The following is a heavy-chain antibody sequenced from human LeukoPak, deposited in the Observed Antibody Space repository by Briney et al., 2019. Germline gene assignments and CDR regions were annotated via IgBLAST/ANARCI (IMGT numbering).Heavy chain of an antibody. CDR2: IYYSGST. D-gene: IGHD2-2*01. V-gene: IGHV4-30-4*08. CDR1: GGSISSGDYY. J-gene: IGHJ3*02. CDR3: ASLSGTYAFDI. Sequence: SETLSLTCTVSGGSISSGDYYWSWIRQPPGKGLEWIGYIYYSGSTYYNPSLKSRVTISVDTSKNQFSLKLSSVTAADTAVYYCASLSGTYAFDIWGQGTMVTVSS.